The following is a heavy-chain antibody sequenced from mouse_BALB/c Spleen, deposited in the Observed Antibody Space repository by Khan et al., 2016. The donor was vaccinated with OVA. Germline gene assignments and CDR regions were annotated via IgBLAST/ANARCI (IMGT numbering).Heavy chain of an antibody. J-gene: IGHJ2*01. V-gene: IGHV3-6*02. CDR2: ISYDGSN. CDR1: GYSITSGYY. Sequence: EVQLQESGPGLVKPSQSLSLTCSVTGYSITSGYYWNWIRQFPGNKLEWMGYISYDGSNNYNPSLKNRISITRDTSKNQFFLKLNSVTTEDTATXDCARDYYGNYYFDYWGQGTTLTVSS. D-gene: IGHD2-1*01. CDR3: ARDYYGNYYFDY.